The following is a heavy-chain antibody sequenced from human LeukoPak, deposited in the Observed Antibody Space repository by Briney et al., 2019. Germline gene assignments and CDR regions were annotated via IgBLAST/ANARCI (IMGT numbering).Heavy chain of an antibody. D-gene: IGHD3-9*01. CDR1: GYSFTSYW. Sequence: GESLQISCKGSGYSFTSYWLSWARQMTGKGLEWMGRIDPSDSYTNYSPSFQGHVTISADKSISTAYLQWSSLKASDTAMYCCARPRRDYDILTGYYSNWFDPWGQGTLVTVSS. V-gene: IGHV5-10-1*01. CDR2: IDPSDSYT. J-gene: IGHJ5*02. CDR3: ARPRRDYDILTGYYSNWFDP.